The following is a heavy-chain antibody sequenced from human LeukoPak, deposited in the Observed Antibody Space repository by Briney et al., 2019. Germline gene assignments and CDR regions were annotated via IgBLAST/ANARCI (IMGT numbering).Heavy chain of an antibody. D-gene: IGHD3-10*01. CDR1: GYTFTSYG. J-gene: IGHJ5*02. CDR3: ARDEYYYGSGSCFWFDP. CDR2: ISAYNGNT. V-gene: IGHV1-18*01. Sequence: GASVKVSCKASGYTFTSYGISWVRQAPGQGLEWMGWISAYNGNTNYAQKLQGRVTMTTDTSTSTAYMELRSLRSDDTAVYYCARDEYYYGSGSCFWFDPWGQGTLVTVSS.